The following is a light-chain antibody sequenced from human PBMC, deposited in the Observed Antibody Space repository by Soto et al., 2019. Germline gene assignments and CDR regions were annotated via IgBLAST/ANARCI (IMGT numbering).Light chain of an antibody. J-gene: IGKJ1*01. CDR3: QQSKSDFPT. CDR1: QTIFSW. CDR2: DGS. V-gene: IGKV1-5*01. Sequence: IQMTQYNSTLSASVVDRVTVTCLASQTIFSWLAWFQQKPGKAPKLLIYDGSTLESGVPSRFTGSGSGTEFTLTISSLQPDDFATYICQQSKSDFPTFGQGTKVDIK.